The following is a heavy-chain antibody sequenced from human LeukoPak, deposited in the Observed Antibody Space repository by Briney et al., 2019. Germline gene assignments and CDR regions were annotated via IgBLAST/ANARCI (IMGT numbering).Heavy chain of an antibody. CDR1: GLTFSSYS. V-gene: IGHV3-21*04. J-gene: IGHJ6*03. D-gene: IGHD6-13*01. Sequence: GGSLRLSCAASGLTFSSYSMNWVRQAPGKGLEWVSSISSSSSYIYYADSVKGRFTISRDNAKNSLYLQMNSLRAEDTAVYYCARESTAGTVYYYYMDVWGKGTTVTISS. CDR3: ARESTAGTVYYYYMDV. CDR2: ISSSSSYI.